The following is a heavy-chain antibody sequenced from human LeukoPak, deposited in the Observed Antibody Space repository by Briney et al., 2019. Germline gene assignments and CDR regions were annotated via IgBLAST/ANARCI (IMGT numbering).Heavy chain of an antibody. V-gene: IGHV3-7*01. CDR2: IKPDGYDK. J-gene: IGHJ4*02. CDR3: ARALYNHGWYPDYFDY. CDR1: GCTFSSYW. D-gene: IGHD6-19*01. Sequence: GGSLRLSCAASGCTFSSYWMGWVRQAPGKGLEWVANIKPDGYDKYYVDSLKGRFTISRDNAKNSLYLQMDSLTAEDTAVYYCARALYNHGWYPDYFDYWGQGTLVTVSS.